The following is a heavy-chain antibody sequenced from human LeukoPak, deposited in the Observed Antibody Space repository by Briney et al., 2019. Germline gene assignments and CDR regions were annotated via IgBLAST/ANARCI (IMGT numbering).Heavy chain of an antibody. CDR2: INHSGST. Sequence: PSETLSLTCAVYGGSFSGYYWSWIRQLPGKGLEWIGEINHSGSTNYNPSLKSRVTISVDTSKNQFSLKLSSVTAADTAVYYCARGNMDDFWSGRPSHWFDPWGRGTLVTVSS. CDR1: GGSFSGYY. V-gene: IGHV4-34*01. D-gene: IGHD3-3*01. CDR3: ARGNMDDFWSGRPSHWFDP. J-gene: IGHJ5*02.